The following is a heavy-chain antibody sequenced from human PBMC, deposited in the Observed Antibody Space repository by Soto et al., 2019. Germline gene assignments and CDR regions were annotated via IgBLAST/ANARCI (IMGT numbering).Heavy chain of an antibody. CDR1: GFTFSSYW. V-gene: IGHV3-74*01. D-gene: IGHD2-15*01. Sequence: EVQLVESGGGLVQRGGSLRLSCAASGFTFSSYWMHWVRQAPGKGLVWVSRINSNGSSTSYADSVNGRFTIPRDNAKNTLYLQMNRLRAEDTAVYYCTRGGGGNYYYGMDVWGQGTTVTVAS. CDR3: TRGGGGNYYYGMDV. J-gene: IGHJ6*02. CDR2: INSNGSST.